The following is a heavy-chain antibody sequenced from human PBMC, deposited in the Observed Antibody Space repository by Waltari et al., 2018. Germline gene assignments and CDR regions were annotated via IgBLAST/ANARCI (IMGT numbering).Heavy chain of an antibody. CDR3: ARDARDWEAVANTYFDS. Sequence: QVQLQQWGAGLLKPSETLSLTCAVYGGPFSGYYSSWIRQPPGKGLGWIGEVDHSGSANYSPSLKSRATISVDTSKKQFSLTLTSVTAADTAVYYCARDARDWEAVANTYFDSWGQGTLVAVSS. D-gene: IGHD6-19*01. V-gene: IGHV4-34*02. CDR2: VDHSGSA. J-gene: IGHJ4*02. CDR1: GGPFSGYY.